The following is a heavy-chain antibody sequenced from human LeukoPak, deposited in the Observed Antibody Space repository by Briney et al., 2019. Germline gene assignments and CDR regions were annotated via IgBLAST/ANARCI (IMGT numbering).Heavy chain of an antibody. D-gene: IGHD4-23*01. CDR1: GGSISSGDYY. CDR3: ARDLLNEGNHLDY. CDR2: IYYSGST. V-gene: IGHV4-30-4*01. J-gene: IGHJ4*02. Sequence: SETLSLTCTVSGGSISSGDYYWSWIRQPPGKGLEWIGCIYYSGSTYYNPSLKSRVTISVDTSKNQFSLKLSTVTAADTAVYYCARDLLNEGNHLDYWGQGTLVTVSS.